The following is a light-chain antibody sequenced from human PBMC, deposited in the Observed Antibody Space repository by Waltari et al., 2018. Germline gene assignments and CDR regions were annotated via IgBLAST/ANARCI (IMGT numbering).Light chain of an antibody. J-gene: IGLJ1*01. CDR3: SSYAGNNNCV. CDR2: EVT. Sequence: QSALTQPPSASGSPGQSVTISCTGTSSDVGAYNYVPWYQPYPGKAPKLMIYEVTKRPSGVPDRFSASKSGNTASLTVSGLQAEDEADYYCSSYAGNNNCVFGTLPPVTVL. CDR1: SSDVGAYNY. V-gene: IGLV2-8*01.